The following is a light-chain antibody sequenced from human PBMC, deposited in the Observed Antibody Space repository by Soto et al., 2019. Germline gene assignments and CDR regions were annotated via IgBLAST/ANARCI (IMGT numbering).Light chain of an antibody. Sequence: QSVLTQPPSLSGTPGQRVTISCSGSSSNIGGNTVHWYQHLPGTAPKLLIYINDQRPSGVPDRFSGSTSGTSASLAISGRQSDEEDAYYCATLEDSLHAAVFGGGTQLTVL. CDR1: SSNIGGNT. V-gene: IGLV1-44*01. J-gene: IGLJ7*01. CDR2: IND. CDR3: ATLEDSLHAAV.